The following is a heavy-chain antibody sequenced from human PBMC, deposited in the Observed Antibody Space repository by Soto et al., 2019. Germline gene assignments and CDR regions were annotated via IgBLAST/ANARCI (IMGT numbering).Heavy chain of an antibody. J-gene: IGHJ3*02. D-gene: IGHD6-13*01. CDR2: ISGSGGST. CDR3: AKDTGYSSSWYGAFDI. CDR1: GFTFSSYA. Sequence: EVQLLESGGGLVQPGGSLRLSCAASGFTFSSYAMSWVRQAPGKGLEWVSAISGSGGSTYYAESVKGRFTISRDNSKNTLYLQMNSLRAEDTAVYYCAKDTGYSSSWYGAFDIWGQGTMVTVSS. V-gene: IGHV3-23*01.